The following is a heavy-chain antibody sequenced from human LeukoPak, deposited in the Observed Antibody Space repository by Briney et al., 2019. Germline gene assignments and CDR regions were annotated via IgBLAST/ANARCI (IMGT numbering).Heavy chain of an antibody. CDR2: INQSGST. CDR1: GGSLSGFY. Sequence: QLQLQESGPGLVKPSETLSLTCAVYGGSLSGFYWSWIRQSPGKGLEWIGEINQSGSTNYNPSLKSRVTISVDTSKNQFSLKLSSVTAADTAVYYCARWGLGSSWDVFENWGQGTLVTVSS. J-gene: IGHJ4*02. CDR3: ARWGLGSSWDVFEN. V-gene: IGHV4-34*10. D-gene: IGHD6-13*01.